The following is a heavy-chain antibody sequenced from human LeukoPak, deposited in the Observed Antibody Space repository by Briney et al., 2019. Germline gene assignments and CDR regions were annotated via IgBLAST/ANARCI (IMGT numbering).Heavy chain of an antibody. CDR1: DGSISNYY. CDR3: ASHGAGSLYNWFDP. D-gene: IGHD3-10*01. CDR2: IYYSGST. V-gene: IGHV4-59*01. Sequence: TSETLSLTCTVSDGSISNYYWSWIRQPPGKGLEWIGYIYYSGSTDYNPSLKSRVNISVDTSKNQFSLKLSSVTAADTAVYYCASHGAGSLYNWFDPWGQGTQVTVSS. J-gene: IGHJ5*02.